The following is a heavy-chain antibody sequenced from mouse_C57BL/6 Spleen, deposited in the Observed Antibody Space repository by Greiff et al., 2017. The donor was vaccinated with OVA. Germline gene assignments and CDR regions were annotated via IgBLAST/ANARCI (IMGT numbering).Heavy chain of an antibody. V-gene: IGHV1-15*01. Sequence: VQLQQSGAELVRPGASVTLSCKASGYTFTDYEMHWVKQTPVHGLEWIGAIDPETGGTAYNQKFKGKAILTADKSSSTAYMELRSLTSEDSAVYYCTRDKAALDGYDAWFAYWGQGTLVTVSA. CDR1: GYTFTDYE. D-gene: IGHD2-2*01. J-gene: IGHJ3*01. CDR3: TRDKAALDGYDAWFAY. CDR2: IDPETGGT.